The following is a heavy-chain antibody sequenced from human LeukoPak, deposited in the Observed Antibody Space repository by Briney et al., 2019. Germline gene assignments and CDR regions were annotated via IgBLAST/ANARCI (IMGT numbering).Heavy chain of an antibody. J-gene: IGHJ4*02. V-gene: IGHV3-21*06. CDR1: GFTFSTHT. CDR3: ARDAAWSCFD. Sequence: KIGGSLRLSCAASGFTFSTHTMNWVRQAPGKGLEWVSSISSGSSYIDYTDSLKGRFTISRDNAKSSLYLQMNSLRPEDTAIYYCARDAAWSCFDWGQGTLVTVSS. CDR2: ISSGSSYI. D-gene: IGHD3-3*01.